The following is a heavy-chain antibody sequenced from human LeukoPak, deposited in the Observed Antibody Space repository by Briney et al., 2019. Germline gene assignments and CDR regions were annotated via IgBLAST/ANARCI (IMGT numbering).Heavy chain of an antibody. J-gene: IGHJ4*02. V-gene: IGHV4-39*01. CDR2: FFVSGST. Sequence: SETLSLTCTVSGCSISSSWDYWGRLRQAPGKGLEWIGKFFVSGSTHYNPSLRSRATLFVDTSKNQFSLKLTSMTAADAATYFCARQFATAAADTRGYFDYWGQGTVVAVSS. D-gene: IGHD6-25*01. CDR3: ARQFATAAADTRGYFDY. CDR1: GCSISSSWDY.